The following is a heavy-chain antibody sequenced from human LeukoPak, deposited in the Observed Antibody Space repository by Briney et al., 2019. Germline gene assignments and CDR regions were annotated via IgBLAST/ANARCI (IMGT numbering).Heavy chain of an antibody. CDR1: GYTFTSYY. CDR3: ARFPVVAVPSSDAFDI. Sequence: ASVKVSCKASGYTFTSYYMHWVRQAPGQGLEWMGIINPSGGSTSYAQKFQGGVTMTRDTSTSTVYMELSSLRSEDTAVYYCARFPVVAVPSSDAFDIWGQGTMVTVSS. V-gene: IGHV1-46*01. J-gene: IGHJ3*02. CDR2: INPSGGST. D-gene: IGHD2-15*01.